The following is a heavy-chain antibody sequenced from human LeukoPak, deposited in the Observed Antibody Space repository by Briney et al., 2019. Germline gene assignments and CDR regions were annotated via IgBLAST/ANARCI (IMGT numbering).Heavy chain of an antibody. CDR3: SGSLLYHFDY. V-gene: IGHV1-69*04. D-gene: IGHD1-26*01. J-gene: IGHJ4*02. Sequence: ASVKVSCKASGVTFSSYAISWVRQAPGQGLEWMGRIIPILGIANYAQKFQGRVTITADKSTSTAYMELSSLRSEDTAVYYCSGSLLYHFDYWGQGTLVTVSS. CDR1: GVTFSSYA. CDR2: IIPILGIA.